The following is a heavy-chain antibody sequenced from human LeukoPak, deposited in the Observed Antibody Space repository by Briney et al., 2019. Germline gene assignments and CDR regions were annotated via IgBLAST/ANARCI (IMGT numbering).Heavy chain of an antibody. D-gene: IGHD4-11*01. CDR1: GFTFSHFG. CDR2: IWNDGSNE. J-gene: IGHJ4*02. Sequence: PGGSLRLSCAASGFTFSHFGMKWVRQAPGKGLEWVAVIWNDGSNEYYADSVKGRFTISRDNSKNTVSLQMNSLRDEDTAVYYCAKDAPGGFDYSNSLEYWGQGTLVTVSS. V-gene: IGHV3-33*06. CDR3: AKDAPGGFDYSNSLEY.